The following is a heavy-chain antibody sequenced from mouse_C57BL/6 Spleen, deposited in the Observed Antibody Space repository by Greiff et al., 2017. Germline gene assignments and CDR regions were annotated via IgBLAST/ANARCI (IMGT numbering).Heavy chain of an antibody. CDR1: GFTFSDYG. V-gene: IGHV5-15*01. CDR3: ARITIVAHWYFDV. Sequence: EVQRVESGGGLVQPGGSLKLSCAASGFTFSDYGMAWVRQAPRKGPDWVAFISNLAYSIYYADTVTGRFTISRENAKNTLYLEMSSLRSEDTAMYYCARITIVAHWYFDVWGTGTTVTVSS. J-gene: IGHJ1*03. CDR2: ISNLAYSI. D-gene: IGHD1-1*01.